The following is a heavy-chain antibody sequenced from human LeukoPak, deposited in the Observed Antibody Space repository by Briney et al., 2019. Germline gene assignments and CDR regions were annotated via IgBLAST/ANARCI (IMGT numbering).Heavy chain of an antibody. V-gene: IGHV3-64*02. CDR2: MGGSGANT. J-gene: IGHJ4*02. CDR1: GFTFSSYA. CDR3: ARDGKAKNDY. D-gene: IGHD1-26*01. Sequence: GGSLRLSCATSGFTFSSYAMQWVRQAPDKRLEYVSGMGGSGANTHYADSVKGRFTMSRDNSRDTLYLQMGSLRPEDTAVYYCARDGKAKNDYWGQGTLVTVSS.